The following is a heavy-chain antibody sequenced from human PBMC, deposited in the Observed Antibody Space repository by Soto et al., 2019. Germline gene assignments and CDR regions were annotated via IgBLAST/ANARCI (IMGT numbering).Heavy chain of an antibody. CDR3: ARGKSAGTASRVHFDY. D-gene: IGHD6-13*01. J-gene: IGHJ4*02. CDR1: GGSFSGYY. CDR2: INHSGST. Sequence: QVQLQQWGAGLLKPSETLSLTCAVYGGSFSGYYWSWIRQPPGKGLEWIGEINHSGSTNYNPSLKSRVTISVDTSKNQFSLKLSSVTAADTAVYYCARGKSAGTASRVHFDYWGQGTPVTVSS. V-gene: IGHV4-34*01.